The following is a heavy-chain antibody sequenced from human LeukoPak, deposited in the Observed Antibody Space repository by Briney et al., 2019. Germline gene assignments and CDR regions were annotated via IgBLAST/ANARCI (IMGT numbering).Heavy chain of an antibody. V-gene: IGHV5-51*01. Sequence: GESLKISCKGSGYSFTSYWIGWVRQMPGKGLEWMGIIYPGDSDTRYSPSFQGQVTISADKSISTAYLQWSSLKASDTAMYYCARLMQGYYDSSGYYNSGYFDLWGRGTLVTVSS. CDR1: GYSFTSYW. CDR2: IYPGDSDT. D-gene: IGHD3-22*01. J-gene: IGHJ2*01. CDR3: ARLMQGYYDSSGYYNSGYFDL.